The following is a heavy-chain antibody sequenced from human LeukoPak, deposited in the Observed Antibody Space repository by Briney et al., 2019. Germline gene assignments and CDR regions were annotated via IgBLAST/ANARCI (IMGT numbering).Heavy chain of an antibody. D-gene: IGHD4-17*01. CDR3: AREVPTHYGDYLRWDTNGVVDY. V-gene: IGHV3-23*01. J-gene: IGHJ4*02. CDR1: GFTFSSYA. CDR2: ISGSGGST. Sequence: GGSLRLSCAASGFTFSSYAMSWVRQAPGKGLEWVSAISGSGGSTYYADSVKGRFTISRDNSKNTLYLQMNSLRAEDTAVYYCAREVPTHYGDYLRWDTNGVVDYWGQGTLVTVSS.